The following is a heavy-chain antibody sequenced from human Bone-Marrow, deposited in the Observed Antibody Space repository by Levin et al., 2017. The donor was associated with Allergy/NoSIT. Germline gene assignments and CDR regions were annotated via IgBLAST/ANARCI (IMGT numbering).Heavy chain of an antibody. D-gene: IGHD1-26*01. CDR2: TFYRSKWYY. J-gene: IGHJ4*02. V-gene: IGHV6-1*01. Sequence: SQTLSLTCAISGDSVSSDITTWTWIRQSSSRGLEWLGRTFYRSKWYYDYALSVESRITINPDTSKNQFSLQLSSVTPDDTAVYYCARERFISSGKYVLDYWGQGTLVTVSS. CDR1: GDSVSSDITT. CDR3: ARERFISSGKYVLDY.